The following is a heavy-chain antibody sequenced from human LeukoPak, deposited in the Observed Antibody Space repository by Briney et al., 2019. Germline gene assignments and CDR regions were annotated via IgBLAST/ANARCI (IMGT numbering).Heavy chain of an antibody. Sequence: PSETLSLTCAVYGGSFSGYYWSWIRQPPGKGLEWIGEINHSGSTNYNPSLKSRVTISVDTSKNQFSLMPSSVTAADTAVYYCARGPYGSGSYPDYWGQGTLVTVSS. V-gene: IGHV4-34*01. J-gene: IGHJ4*02. D-gene: IGHD3-10*01. CDR2: INHSGST. CDR1: GGSFSGYY. CDR3: ARGPYGSGSYPDY.